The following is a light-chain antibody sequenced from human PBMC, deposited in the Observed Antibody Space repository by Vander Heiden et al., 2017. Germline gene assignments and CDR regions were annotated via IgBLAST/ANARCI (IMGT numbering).Light chain of an antibody. V-gene: IGKV4-1*01. J-gene: IGKJ1*01. Sequence: DIVMTQSLDSLAVSLGERATINCKSSQSLLYSANNENYLVWYQQKPGQPPKVLIYWASNRESGVPDRFRGSGSGRDFALTISSLQPEDVAVYYCQQEDRPPWTFGQGTKVEIQ. CDR1: QSLLYSANNENY. CDR3: QQEDRPPWT. CDR2: WAS.